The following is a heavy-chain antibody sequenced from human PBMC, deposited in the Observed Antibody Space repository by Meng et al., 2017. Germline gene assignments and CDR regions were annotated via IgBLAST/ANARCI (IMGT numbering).Heavy chain of an antibody. D-gene: IGHD3-22*01. Sequence: GESLKISCEVSGVSFSSAWMMWVRQAPGKGLEWVGRIKSRSDGGTTAYAAPVRGRFTISRDDSNTTLYLQMNSLKTEDSAVYYCATDPEVVFIVAARTPWFDPWGQGTLVTVSS. CDR1: GVSFSSAW. CDR2: IKSRSDGGTT. V-gene: IGHV3-15*01. CDR3: ATDPEVVFIVAARTPWFDP. J-gene: IGHJ5*02.